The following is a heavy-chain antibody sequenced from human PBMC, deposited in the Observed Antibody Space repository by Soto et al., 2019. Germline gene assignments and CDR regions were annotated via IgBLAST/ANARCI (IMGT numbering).Heavy chain of an antibody. CDR3: ARASTEDYYYYYGMDV. D-gene: IGHD4-17*01. Sequence: GASVKVSCKASGGTFSSYTISWVRQAPGQGLECMGRIIPILGIANYAQKFQGRVTITADKSTSTAYMELSSLRSEDTAVYYCARASTEDYYYYYGMDVWGQGTTVTVSS. CDR1: GGTFSSYT. CDR2: IIPILGIA. J-gene: IGHJ6*02. V-gene: IGHV1-69*02.